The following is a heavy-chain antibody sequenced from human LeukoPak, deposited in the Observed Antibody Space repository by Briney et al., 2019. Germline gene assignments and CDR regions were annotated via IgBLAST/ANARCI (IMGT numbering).Heavy chain of an antibody. CDR1: GFTVSSNY. J-gene: IGHJ6*02. CDR2: IYSGGST. V-gene: IGHV3-53*04. CDR3: AGGVVVPAAIGYYYGMDV. D-gene: IGHD2-2*01. Sequence: GRSLRLSCAASGFTVSSNYMSWVRQAPGKGLEWVSVIYSGGSTYYADSVKGRFTISRHNSKNTLYLQMNSLRAEDTAVYYCAGGVVVPAAIGYYYGMDVWGQGTTVTVSS.